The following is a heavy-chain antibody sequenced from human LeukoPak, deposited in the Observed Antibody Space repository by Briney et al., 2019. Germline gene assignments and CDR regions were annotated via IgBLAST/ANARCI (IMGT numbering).Heavy chain of an antibody. Sequence: GWSLRLSCASAGFTFSSYGMHWVRQAPGKGLEWVAVIWYDGSNKYYADSVKGRFTISRDNSKNTLYLQMNSLRAEDTAVYYCARWDSYGLYWGQGTLVTVSS. CDR3: ARWDSYGLY. V-gene: IGHV3-33*01. J-gene: IGHJ4*02. CDR2: IWYDGSNK. CDR1: GFTFSSYG. D-gene: IGHD5-18*01.